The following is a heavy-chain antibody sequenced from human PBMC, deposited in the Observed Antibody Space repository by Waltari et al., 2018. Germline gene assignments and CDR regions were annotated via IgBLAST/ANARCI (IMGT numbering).Heavy chain of an antibody. CDR1: GYTFTGYY. CDR3: ARDIVATGSDY. Sequence: QVQLVQSGAEVKKPGASVKVSCKASGYTFTGYYMHWVRQAPGQGLEWMGWINPNSGGTNYAQKVQGRVTMTRDTSISTAYMELSRLRSDDTAVYYCARDIVATGSDYWGQGTLVTVSS. D-gene: IGHD5-12*01. V-gene: IGHV1-2*02. CDR2: INPNSGGT. J-gene: IGHJ4*02.